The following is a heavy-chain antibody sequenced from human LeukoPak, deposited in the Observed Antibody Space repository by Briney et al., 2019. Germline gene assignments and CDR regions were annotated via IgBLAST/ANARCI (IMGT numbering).Heavy chain of an antibody. J-gene: IGHJ4*02. CDR1: GYSISSGYY. Sequence: SETLSLTCTVSGYSISSGYYWGWIRQPPGKGLEWIGSIYHSGSTYYNPSLKSRVTISVDTSKNQFSLKLSSVTAADTAVYYCAREGIVGATDYWGQGTLVTVSS. D-gene: IGHD1-26*01. V-gene: IGHV4-38-2*02. CDR2: IYHSGST. CDR3: AREGIVGATDY.